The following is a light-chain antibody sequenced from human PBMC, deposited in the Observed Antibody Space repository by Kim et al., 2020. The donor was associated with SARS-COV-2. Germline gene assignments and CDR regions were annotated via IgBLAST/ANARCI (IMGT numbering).Light chain of an antibody. CDR1: QGISNY. V-gene: IGKV1-27*01. CDR3: QKYNSAPLT. CDR2: AAT. J-gene: IGKJ4*01. Sequence: ASVGDGVTITCRARQGISNYLAWYQQKPGKVPKRLIYAATTVQSGVPSRFSGSGSGTDFTLTISSLQPEDVATYYWQKYNSAPLTFGGGTKVDIK.